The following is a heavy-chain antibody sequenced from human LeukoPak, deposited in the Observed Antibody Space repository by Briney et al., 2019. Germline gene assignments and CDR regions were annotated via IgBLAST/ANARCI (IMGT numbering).Heavy chain of an antibody. V-gene: IGHV3-23*01. J-gene: IGHJ6*01. Sequence: GGSLRLSCAASGFTFSSYAMSWVRQAPGKGLEWVSSVSGSGGETHSTDSVRGRFTISRDNSKGTLYLQMSSLRAEDTAVYYCAKDVRVGGGGMDVWGQGTPVTVSS. CDR2: VSGSGGET. CDR3: AKDVRVGGGGMDV. D-gene: IGHD1-26*01. CDR1: GFTFSSYA.